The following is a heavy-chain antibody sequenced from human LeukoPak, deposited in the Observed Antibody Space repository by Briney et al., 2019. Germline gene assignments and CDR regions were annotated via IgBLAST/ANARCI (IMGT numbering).Heavy chain of an antibody. D-gene: IGHD5-18*01. CDR3: ARDGYSYGYGWYFDL. V-gene: IGHV4-30-4*08. CDR2: IYYSGST. Sequence: SETLSLTCAVYGGSISSGDYYWSWIRQPPGKGLEWIGYIYYSGSTYYNPSLKSRVTISVDTSKNQFSLKLSSVTAADTAVYYCARDGYSYGYGWYFDLWGRGTRVTVSS. J-gene: IGHJ2*01. CDR1: GGSISSGDYY.